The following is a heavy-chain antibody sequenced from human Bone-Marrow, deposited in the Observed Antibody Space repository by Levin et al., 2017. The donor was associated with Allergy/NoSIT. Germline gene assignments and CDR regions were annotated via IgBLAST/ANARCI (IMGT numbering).Heavy chain of an antibody. Sequence: GGSLRLSCAASGFTFSNSWMSWVRQIPGKGLEWVANIKEDGSEKYYVDSVKGRFTISRDNAKNSLYVQMNSLRAEDTAVYYCARDQFRRATIGARWFDPWGQGTLVIVSS. D-gene: IGHD5-24*01. V-gene: IGHV3-7*01. CDR1: GFTFSNSW. CDR3: ARDQFRRATIGARWFDP. J-gene: IGHJ5*02. CDR2: IKEDGSEK.